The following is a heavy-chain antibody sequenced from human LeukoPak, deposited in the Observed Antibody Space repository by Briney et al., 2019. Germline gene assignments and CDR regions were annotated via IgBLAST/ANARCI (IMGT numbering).Heavy chain of an antibody. CDR2: VSGSGGRT. V-gene: IGHV3-23*01. CDR1: GFTFSSYA. Sequence: PGGSLRLSCAASGFTFSSYAMTWVRQAPGKGLEWVSAVSGSGGRTYYAESVKGRFTISRDNSKNTLYLQMNSLGAEDTAVYYCAKAFRVFDCNSNYVFFDYWGQGTLVTVSS. CDR3: AKAFRVFDCNSNYVFFDY. D-gene: IGHD4-11*01. J-gene: IGHJ4*02.